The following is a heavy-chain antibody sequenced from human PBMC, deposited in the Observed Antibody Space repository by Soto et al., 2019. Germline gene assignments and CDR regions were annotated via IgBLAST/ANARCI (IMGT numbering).Heavy chain of an antibody. CDR1: GFSFSGYC. CDR3: ARGPSGTYGSGSFYNWFDA. J-gene: IGHJ5*02. Sequence: GSLALACAASGFSFSGYCMNWVRQAPGKGLEWVSSISSSSTYIYNADSVKVRFTISRDNAKNSLFVQMNSLRAEDTAVYYCARGPSGTYGSGSFYNWFDAWGQGTLVTVYS. V-gene: IGHV3-21*01. D-gene: IGHD3-10*01. CDR2: ISSSSTYI.